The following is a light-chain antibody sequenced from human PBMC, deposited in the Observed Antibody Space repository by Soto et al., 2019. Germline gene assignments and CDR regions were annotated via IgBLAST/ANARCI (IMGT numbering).Light chain of an antibody. CDR2: AAS. V-gene: IGKV1-27*01. CDR1: QGISNY. Sequence: DIQMTQSPSSLSASVGDRVTITCRASQGISNYLAWYQQKPGKVPKLLIYAASTLQSGVPSRFSGSGSGTDFTLTISSLQPEDVATYYCQQYGSPITFGQGTRLEIK. J-gene: IGKJ5*01. CDR3: QQYGSPIT.